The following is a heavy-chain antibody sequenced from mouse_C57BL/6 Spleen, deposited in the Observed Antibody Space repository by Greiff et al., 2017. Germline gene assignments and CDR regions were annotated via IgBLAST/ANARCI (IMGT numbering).Heavy chain of an antibody. CDR3: TVYPCPLRDSHWYFDV. Sequence: EVKLQESGAELVRPGASVKLSCTASGFNIKDYYMHWVKQRPEQGLEWIGRIDPEDGDTEYAPKFQGKATMTADTSSTTAYLQLRSLTSEDTAVYYCTVYPCPLRDSHWYFDVWGTGTTVTVSS. V-gene: IGHV14-1*01. D-gene: IGHD1-1*01. CDR1: GFNIKDYY. J-gene: IGHJ1*03. CDR2: IDPEDGDT.